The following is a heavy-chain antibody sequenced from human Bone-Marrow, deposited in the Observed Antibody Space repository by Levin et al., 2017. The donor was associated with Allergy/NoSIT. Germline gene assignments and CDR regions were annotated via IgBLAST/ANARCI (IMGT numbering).Heavy chain of an antibody. D-gene: IGHD3-3*01. CDR1: GFSFYDYA. CDR3: AKVRDTLRQDGGLDV. CDR2: ITWSGEIL. J-gene: IGHJ6*02. V-gene: IGHV3-9*01. Sequence: GGSLRLSCATSGFSFYDYAMHWVRQAPGKGLEWVSGITWSGEILGYADSVKGRFTISRDGAKKSLILQMNSLRAEDAALYYYAKVRDTLRQDGGLDVWGQGTMVTVSS.